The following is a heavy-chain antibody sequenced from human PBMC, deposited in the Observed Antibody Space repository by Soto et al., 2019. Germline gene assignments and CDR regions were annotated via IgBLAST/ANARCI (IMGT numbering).Heavy chain of an antibody. Sequence: LSLTCTVSGGSVSSESHYWSWIRQAPGKGLEWVSYINSNSLYTHYADSVKGRFTISRDNAKNSLYLQLNSLRAEDTAVYYCASAPLGSCTNGVCSRGMDVWGQGTTVTVSS. D-gene: IGHD2-8*01. CDR3: ASAPLGSCTNGVCSRGMDV. V-gene: IGHV3-11*06. CDR2: INSNSLYT. J-gene: IGHJ6*02. CDR1: GGSVSSESHY.